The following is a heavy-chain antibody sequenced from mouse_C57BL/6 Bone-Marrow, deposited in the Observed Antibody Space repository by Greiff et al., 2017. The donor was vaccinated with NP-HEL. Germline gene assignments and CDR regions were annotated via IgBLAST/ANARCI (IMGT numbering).Heavy chain of an antibody. J-gene: IGHJ4*01. Sequence: VQLQQPGAELVMPGASVKLSCKASGYTFTSYWMHWVKQRPGQGLEWIGEIDPSDSYTNYNQKFKGKYTLTVDKSSSTAYMQLSSLTSEDSAVYYCARSLSAGYAMDYGGQGTSVTVSS. V-gene: IGHV1-69*01. CDR3: ARSLSAGYAMDY. CDR2: IDPSDSYT. CDR1: GYTFTSYW.